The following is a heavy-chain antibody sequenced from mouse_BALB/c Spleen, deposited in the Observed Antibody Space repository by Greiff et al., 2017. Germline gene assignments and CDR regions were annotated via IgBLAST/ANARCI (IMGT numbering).Heavy chain of an antibody. CDR3: TPLRGFAY. J-gene: IGHJ3*01. CDR1: GFTFSSYW. CDR2: IRLKSDNYAT. V-gene: IGHV6-6*02. Sequence: EVQVVESGGGLVQPGGSMKLSCVASGFTFSSYWMSWVRQSPEKGLEWVAEIRLKSDNYATHYAESVKGKFTISRDDSKSRLYLQMNSLRAEDTGIYYCTPLRGFAYWGQGTLVTVSA.